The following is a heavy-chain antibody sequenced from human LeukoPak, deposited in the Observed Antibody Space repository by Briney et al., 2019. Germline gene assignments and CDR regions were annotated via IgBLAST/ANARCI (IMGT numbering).Heavy chain of an antibody. CDR1: GGSFSDYW. J-gene: IGHJ5*02. CDR3: ARDNNWFDP. CDR2: IYHSGST. V-gene: IGHV4-34*01. Sequence: SETLSLTCAVYGGSFSDYWWTWIRQSPGKGLEWIGEIYHSGSTNYNPSLKSRVTISVDKSKNQFSLKLSSVTAADTAVYYCARDNNWFDPWGQGTLVTVSS.